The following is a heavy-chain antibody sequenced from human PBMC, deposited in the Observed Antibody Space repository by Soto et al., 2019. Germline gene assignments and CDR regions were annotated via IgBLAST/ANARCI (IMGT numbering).Heavy chain of an antibody. CDR1: GGSISSYY. J-gene: IGHJ4*02. CDR2: IYFTGTT. CDR3: ARSVGSSGWYYFDY. D-gene: IGHD6-19*01. Sequence: SETLSLTCTVSGGSISSYYWSWIRQPPGKGPEWIGYIYFTGTTKYNPSLKSRVTMSVDTSKNQFSLNLTSLTAADTAVYFCARSVGSSGWYYFDYWGQGTLVTVSS. V-gene: IGHV4-59*01.